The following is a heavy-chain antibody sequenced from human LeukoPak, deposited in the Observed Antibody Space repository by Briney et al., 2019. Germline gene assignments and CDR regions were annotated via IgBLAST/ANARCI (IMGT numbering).Heavy chain of an antibody. CDR1: GFTFSSYA. Sequence: GGSLRLSCAASGFTFSSYAMSWVRQAPGRGLEWVSAIIGSGGSTYYADSVKGRFTISRDNSKNTLYLQMNSLRAEDTAVYYCAKVPTYYYDSSAPLPASWGQGTLVTVS. D-gene: IGHD3-22*01. V-gene: IGHV3-23*01. J-gene: IGHJ5*02. CDR2: IIGSGGST. CDR3: AKVPTYYYDSSAPLPAS.